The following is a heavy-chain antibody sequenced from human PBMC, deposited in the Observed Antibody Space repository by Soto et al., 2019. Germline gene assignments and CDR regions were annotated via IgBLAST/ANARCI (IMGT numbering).Heavy chain of an antibody. CDR1: GFTFSSYG. V-gene: IGHV3-30*18. Sequence: ALRLSCAASGFTFSSYGMHWVRQAPGKGLEGVAVISYDGSNKYYADSVKGRFTISRDNSKNTLYLQMNSLRAEDTAVYYCAKEPYYYDSSGYYKSFHPNYYFDYWGQGDLVTGS. CDR2: ISYDGSNK. J-gene: IGHJ4*02. CDR3: AKEPYYYDSSGYYKSFHPNYYFDY. D-gene: IGHD3-22*01.